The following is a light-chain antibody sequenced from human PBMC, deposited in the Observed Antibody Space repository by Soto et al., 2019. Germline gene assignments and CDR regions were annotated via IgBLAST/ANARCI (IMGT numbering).Light chain of an antibody. Sequence: EIVMTQSPSTLSVSPGERATLSCRASQSVSTKLAWYQQTPGQAPRLLIYGAYTRATGIPARFSGSGSGTDFTLTIGSLQSEDSAVYYCQQRSNWPPWTFGQGTKVDIK. V-gene: IGKV3-15*01. CDR3: QQRSNWPPWT. J-gene: IGKJ1*01. CDR1: QSVSTK. CDR2: GAY.